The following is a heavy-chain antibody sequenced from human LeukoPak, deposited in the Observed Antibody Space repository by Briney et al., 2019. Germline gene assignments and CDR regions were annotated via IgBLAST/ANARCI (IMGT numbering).Heavy chain of an antibody. CDR1: GYTFPNYD. Sequence: ASVKVSCKASGYTFPNYDINRVRQATGQGLEWMGWMNPHTGHTGYAQKFQGRVTFTRNTSISTAFMDLGSLMSEDTAVYYCARGDFWSGYSNYYYMDVWGKGTTVTVSS. CDR3: ARGDFWSGYSNYYYMDV. CDR2: MNPHTGHT. J-gene: IGHJ6*03. D-gene: IGHD3-3*01. V-gene: IGHV1-8*03.